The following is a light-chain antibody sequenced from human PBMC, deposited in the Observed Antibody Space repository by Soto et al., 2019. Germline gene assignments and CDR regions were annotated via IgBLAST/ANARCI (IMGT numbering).Light chain of an antibody. CDR3: QQLNSHPRT. J-gene: IGKJ1*01. CDR1: QGISSF. Sequence: DIQLTQSPSFLSASVGDRVTITCRASQGISSFLAWYQQKPGKAPKLLIYAASTLQSGVPSRFGGSGSGTEFTLTISSLQPEDFATYYCQQLNSHPRTFGQGTKVEIK. V-gene: IGKV1-9*01. CDR2: AAS.